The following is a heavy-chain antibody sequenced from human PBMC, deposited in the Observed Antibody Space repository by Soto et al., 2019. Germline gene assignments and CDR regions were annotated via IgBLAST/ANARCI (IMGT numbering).Heavy chain of an antibody. V-gene: IGHV3-30*18. CDR3: AKGTAAAGKDYYYYGMDV. D-gene: IGHD6-13*01. CDR2: ISYDGSNK. CDR1: GFTFSSYG. J-gene: IGHJ6*02. Sequence: GGSLRLSCAASGFTFSSYGMHWVRQAPGKGLEWVAVISYDGSNKYYADSVKGRFTISRDNSKNTLYLQMNSLRAEDTAVYYCAKGTAAAGKDYYYYGMDVWGQGTTVTVSS.